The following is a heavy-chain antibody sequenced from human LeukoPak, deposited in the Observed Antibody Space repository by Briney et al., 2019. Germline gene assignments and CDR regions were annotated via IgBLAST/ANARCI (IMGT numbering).Heavy chain of an antibody. J-gene: IGHJ4*02. CDR1: GGTFSSYA. V-gene: IGHV1-69*13. Sequence: ASVKVSCKASGGTFSSYAISWVRQAPGQGLEWMGGIIPIFGTANYAQKFQGRVTITADESTSTAYMELSSPRSEDTAVYYYAREERRGSRLVDYWGQGTLVTVSS. CDR3: AREERRGSRLVDY. D-gene: IGHD1-26*01. CDR2: IIPIFGTA.